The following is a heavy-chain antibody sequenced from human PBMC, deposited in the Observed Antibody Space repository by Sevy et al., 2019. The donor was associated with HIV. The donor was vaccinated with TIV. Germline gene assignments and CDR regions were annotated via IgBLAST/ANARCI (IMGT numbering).Heavy chain of an antibody. V-gene: IGHV1-69*13. J-gene: IGHJ4*02. CDR2: ILPVFGTT. Sequence: ASVKVSCQTSGGTFSNHIIHWVRQAPGHEFEWVGGILPVFGTTNYAQRFRGRVTSAADDSTRTHYMELSSLRSDDTAFYYCAKGMEFSFMLSQVPLTALESWGQGTLVTVSS. CDR1: GGTFSNHI. D-gene: IGHD3-16*02. CDR3: AKGMEFSFMLSQVPLTALES.